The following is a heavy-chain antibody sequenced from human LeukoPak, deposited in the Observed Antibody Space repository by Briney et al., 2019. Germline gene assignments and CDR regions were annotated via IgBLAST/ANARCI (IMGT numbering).Heavy chain of an antibody. V-gene: IGHV4-39*07. CDR2: IYYSGST. CDR3: AREGVGANVFDY. CDR1: GGSISSSSYY. Sequence: SETLSLTCTVSGGSISSSSYYWGWIRQPPGKGLEWIGSIYYSGSTNYNPSLKSRVTISVDTSKNQFSLKLSSVTAADTAVYYCAREGVGANVFDYWGQGTLVTVSS. D-gene: IGHD1-26*01. J-gene: IGHJ4*02.